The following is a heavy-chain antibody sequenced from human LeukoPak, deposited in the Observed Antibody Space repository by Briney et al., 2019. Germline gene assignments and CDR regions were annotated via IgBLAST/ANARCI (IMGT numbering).Heavy chain of an antibody. CDR1: GVTVSSNY. V-gene: IGHV3-53*05. CDR2: IYSGGTT. J-gene: IGHJ4*02. Sequence: GGSLRLSCAASGVTVSSNYMNWVRQAPGKGLEWVSVIYSGGTTYYAGSVKGRFTISRDNFKNTLYLQMNSLGAEDTAVYYCARELHLGQGTLVTVSS. CDR3: ARELH.